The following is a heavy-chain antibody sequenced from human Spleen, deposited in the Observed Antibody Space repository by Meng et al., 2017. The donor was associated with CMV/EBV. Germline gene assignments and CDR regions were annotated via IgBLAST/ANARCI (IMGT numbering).Heavy chain of an antibody. CDR3: ARVVAAGYYYYGMDV. CDR2: IYSGGST. V-gene: IGHV3-53*01. D-gene: IGHD6-13*01. CDR1: GFTVSSNY. J-gene: IGHJ6*02. Sequence: GESLKISCASSGFTVSSNYMSWVRQAPGKGLEWVSVIYSGGSTYYADSVKGRFTISRDNSKNTLYLQMNSLRAEDTAVYYCARVVAAGYYYYGMDVWGQGTTVTVSS.